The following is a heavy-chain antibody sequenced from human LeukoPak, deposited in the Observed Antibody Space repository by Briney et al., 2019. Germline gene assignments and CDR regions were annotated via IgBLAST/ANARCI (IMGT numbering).Heavy chain of an antibody. D-gene: IGHD5-18*01. CDR3: ARVFGYSYGFKDY. J-gene: IGHJ4*02. CDR2: IKQDGSEK. V-gene: IGHV3-7*03. CDR1: GFSFSSYS. Sequence: GGSLRLSCAASGFSFSSYSMNWVRQAPGKGLEWVANIKQDGSEKYYVDSVKGRFTISRDNAKNSLYLQMNSLRAEDTAVYYCARVFGYSYGFKDYWGQGTLVTVSS.